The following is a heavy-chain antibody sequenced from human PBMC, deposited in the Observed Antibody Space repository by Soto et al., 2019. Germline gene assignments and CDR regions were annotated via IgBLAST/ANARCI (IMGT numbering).Heavy chain of an antibody. CDR3: AKARKYSSPYDS. V-gene: IGHV3-11*05. D-gene: IGHD6-19*01. CDR2: ISSSSRDT. J-gene: IGHJ5*01. CDR1: GFNFSDYY. Sequence: QVQLVESGGGLVKPGGSLRLSCAASGFNFSDYYMTWIRQAPGKGLEWISYISSSSRDTEYADSVKGRFMISRDSSTDTVYLQMYSLRVEDTAVYYCAKARKYSSPYDSWGQGTLVTVSS.